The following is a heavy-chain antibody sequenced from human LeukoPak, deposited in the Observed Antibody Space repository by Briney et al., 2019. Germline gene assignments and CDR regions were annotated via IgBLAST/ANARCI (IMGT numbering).Heavy chain of an antibody. D-gene: IGHD2-21*02. CDR3: ARAGDVVVTAMGYYFDY. J-gene: IGHJ4*02. CDR1: EFTFTSYG. V-gene: IGHV3-48*04. Sequence: PGGSLRLSCAASEFTFTSYGMSWFRQAPGKGLEWVSYISSSGSTIYYADSVKGRFTISRDNAKNSLYLQMNSLRAEDTAVYYCARAGDVVVTAMGYYFDYWGQGTLVTVSS. CDR2: ISSSGSTI.